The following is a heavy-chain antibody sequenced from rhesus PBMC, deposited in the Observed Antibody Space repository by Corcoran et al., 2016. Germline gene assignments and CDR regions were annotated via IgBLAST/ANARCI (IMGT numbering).Heavy chain of an antibody. CDR3: VRHPEHANFEYRFPV. CDR1: GGSISDDYY. D-gene: IGHD4-17*01. J-gene: IGHJ5-1*01. CDR2: IGGSGGDT. Sequence: QVQLQESGPGLVKPSETLSLTCAVSGGSISDDYYWSWIRQFPGKGLEWIGYIGGSGGDTKKNPSLWRRVTISKDTTKNQFSLTLTSVVAADTAVYYCVRHPEHANFEYRFPVWGAGVLVTVSS. V-gene: IGHV4-106*01.